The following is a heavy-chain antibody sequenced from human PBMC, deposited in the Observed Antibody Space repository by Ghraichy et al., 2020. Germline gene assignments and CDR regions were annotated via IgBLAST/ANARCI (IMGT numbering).Heavy chain of an antibody. Sequence: GALRLSCAASGFTFSDYYMSWIRQAPGKGLEWVSYISSSGSTIYYADSVKGRFTISRDNAKNSLYLQMNSLRAEDTAVYYCARDRWYYDSSGYISYWGQGTLVTVSS. CDR1: GFTFSDYY. V-gene: IGHV3-11*01. J-gene: IGHJ4*02. CDR3: ARDRWYYDSSGYISY. D-gene: IGHD3-22*01. CDR2: ISSSGSTI.